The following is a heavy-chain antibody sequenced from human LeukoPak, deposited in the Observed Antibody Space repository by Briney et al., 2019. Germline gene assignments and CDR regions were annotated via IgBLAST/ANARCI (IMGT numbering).Heavy chain of an antibody. J-gene: IGHJ6*02. CDR2: INAGNGNT. CDR1: GYTFTSYA. Sequence: ASVKVSCTASGYTFTSYAMHWVRQAPGQRLEWMGWINAGNGNTKYSQKFQGRVTITRDTSASTAYMELSSLRSEDTAVYYCARGPRYCSGGSCKLSPDYYGMDVWGQGTSVTVSS. CDR3: ARGPRYCSGGSCKLSPDYYGMDV. D-gene: IGHD2-15*01. V-gene: IGHV1-3*01.